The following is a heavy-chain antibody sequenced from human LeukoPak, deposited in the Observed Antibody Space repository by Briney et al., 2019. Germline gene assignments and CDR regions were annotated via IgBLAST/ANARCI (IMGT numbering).Heavy chain of an antibody. J-gene: IGHJ4*02. CDR1: GFTFSSYA. V-gene: IGHV3-23*01. CDR3: AKFFAPSGGASGWPWTIDC. D-gene: IGHD6-19*01. CDR2: MSGSGTTT. Sequence: GGSLRLSCAASGFTFSSYAMTWVRQAPGEGLEWVAAMSGSGTTTYSADSAKGRFTISRDNSKNTLYVEMSSLRAEDTAVYYCAKFFAPSGGASGWPWTIDCWGQGTLVTVSS.